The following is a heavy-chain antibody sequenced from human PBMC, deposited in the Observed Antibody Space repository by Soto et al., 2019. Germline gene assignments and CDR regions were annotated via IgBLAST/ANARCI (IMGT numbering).Heavy chain of an antibody. D-gene: IGHD6-13*01. Sequence: QVQLVESGGGVVQPGRSLRLSCAASGFTFNSYGIHWVRQAPGKGLEWVAVTWYDGSNKYYTDSVKGRFTISRDNSKNTLYLQMDSLRAEDTAVYYCARNPPVYSSSTLYYFHGMDVWGQGTTVTVS. J-gene: IGHJ6*02. V-gene: IGHV3-33*01. CDR1: GFTFNSYG. CDR2: TWYDGSNK. CDR3: ARNPPVYSSSTLYYFHGMDV.